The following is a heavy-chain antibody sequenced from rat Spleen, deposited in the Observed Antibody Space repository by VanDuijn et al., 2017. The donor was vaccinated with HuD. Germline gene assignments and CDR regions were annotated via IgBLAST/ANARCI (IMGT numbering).Heavy chain of an antibody. V-gene: IGHV5-20*01. CDR3: ATDGSRISRFAY. CDR2: INYDGSST. J-gene: IGHJ3*01. Sequence: EVQLVESGGGSVQPGRSLKVSCAASGFTFDDFYMAWVRQAPTKGLEWVASINYDGSSTYYRDSVKGRFTISRDNARRTLYLQMDSLRSEDTATYYCATDGSRISRFAYWGQGTLVTVSS. D-gene: IGHD2-7*01. CDR1: GFTFDDFY.